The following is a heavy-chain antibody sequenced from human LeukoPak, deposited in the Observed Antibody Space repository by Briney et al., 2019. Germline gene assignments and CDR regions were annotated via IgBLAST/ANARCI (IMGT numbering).Heavy chain of an antibody. CDR2: ISGSGGST. D-gene: IGHD4-17*01. V-gene: IGHV3-23*01. Sequence: GGSLRLSCAASGFTVSSNYMSWVRQAPGKGLEWVSAISGSGGSTYYADSVEGRFTVSRDNAKNTLFLQMNSLRVEDTALYYCVSGDYGNYWGQGTLVTVSS. CDR1: GFTVSSNY. CDR3: VSGDYGNY. J-gene: IGHJ4*02.